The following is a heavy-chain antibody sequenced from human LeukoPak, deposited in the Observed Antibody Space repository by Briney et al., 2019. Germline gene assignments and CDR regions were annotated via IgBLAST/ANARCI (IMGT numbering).Heavy chain of an antibody. D-gene: IGHD6-19*01. CDR3: ARRQWLVIGSGAFDI. CDR2: ISSSGSTI. V-gene: IGHV3-11*01. CDR1: GFTFSDYY. J-gene: IGHJ3*02. Sequence: GGSLRLSCAASGFTFSDYYMSWIRRAPGKGLEWVSYISSSGSTIYYADSVKGRFTISRDNAKNSLYLQMNSLRAEDTAVYYCARRQWLVIGSGAFDIWGQGTMVTVSS.